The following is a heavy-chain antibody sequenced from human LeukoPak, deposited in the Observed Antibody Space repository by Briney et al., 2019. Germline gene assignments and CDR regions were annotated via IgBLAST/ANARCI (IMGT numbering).Heavy chain of an antibody. D-gene: IGHD2-15*01. Sequence: PGGSLRLSCAASGFTFRSYSMNGVRQAPGKGLEWVSFISSSSSSKYYADSVKGRFTISRDNAKNSLYLQMNSLRADDTAVYYCARVQGGWYYFDYWGQGTLVTVSS. CDR1: GFTFRSYS. CDR3: ARVQGGWYYFDY. J-gene: IGHJ4*02. V-gene: IGHV3-21*01. CDR2: ISSSSSSK.